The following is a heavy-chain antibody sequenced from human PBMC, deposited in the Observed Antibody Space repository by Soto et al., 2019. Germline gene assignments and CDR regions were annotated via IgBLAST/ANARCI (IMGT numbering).Heavy chain of an antibody. CDR3: ARGGYYYYYYGMDV. Sequence: QVQLVQSGAEVKKPGASVKVSCKASGYTFTSYDINWVRQATGQGLEWMGWMNPNSGNTGYAQKVQCRVTMTRKTSISTAYMELSSLRSEDTAVYYCARGGYYYYYYGMDVWGQGTTVTVSS. V-gene: IGHV1-8*01. D-gene: IGHD2-2*03. CDR1: GYTFTSYD. J-gene: IGHJ6*02. CDR2: MNPNSGNT.